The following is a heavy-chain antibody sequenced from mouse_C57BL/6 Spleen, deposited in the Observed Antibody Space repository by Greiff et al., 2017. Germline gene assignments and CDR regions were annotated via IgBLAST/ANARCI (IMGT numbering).Heavy chain of an antibody. CDR1: GYTFTSYW. D-gene: IGHD2-2*01. Sequence: QVQLQQPGAELVKPGASVKLSCKASGYTFTSYWMQWVKQRPGQGLEWIGEIDPSDSYTNYNQKFKGKATLTVDTSSSTAYMQLSSLTSEDSAVYYCARSSGKSGYDVYYFDYWGQGTTLTVSS. V-gene: IGHV1-50*01. J-gene: IGHJ2*01. CDR3: ARSSGKSGYDVYYFDY. CDR2: IDPSDSYT.